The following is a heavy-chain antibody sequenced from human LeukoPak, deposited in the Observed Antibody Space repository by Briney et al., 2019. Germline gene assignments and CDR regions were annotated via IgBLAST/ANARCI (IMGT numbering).Heavy chain of an antibody. D-gene: IGHD3-22*01. CDR1: RYTVTPYY. V-gene: IGHV1-2*02. J-gene: IGHJ4*02. Sequence: APGKLSCKAARYTVTPYYMHCVPQAPAHGLQGRGWINPNSAVTNYAQDFQVRVYMTRDTSISTAYMELSRLRSDDTAVYYCARDDAYYYDSRGHRRPFDYWGQGTLVTVSS. CDR3: ARDDAYYYDSRGHRRPFDY. CDR2: INPNSAVT.